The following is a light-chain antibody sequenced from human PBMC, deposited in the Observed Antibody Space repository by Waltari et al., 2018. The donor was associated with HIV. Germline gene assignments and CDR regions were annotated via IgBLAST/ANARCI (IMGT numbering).Light chain of an antibody. CDR1: SSNIGAGLD. J-gene: IGLJ1*01. CDR2: ATT. V-gene: IGLV1-40*03. Sequence: QSVLTQPPSVSGAPGQRVTISCRGNSSNIGAGLDVHWYQHLPGTAPKLLIYATTNRPSGVPDRFAGSKSGASASLAIPGLQAEEEADYYCQSYDNSLTSYVFATGTRVTVL. CDR3: QSYDNSLTSYV.